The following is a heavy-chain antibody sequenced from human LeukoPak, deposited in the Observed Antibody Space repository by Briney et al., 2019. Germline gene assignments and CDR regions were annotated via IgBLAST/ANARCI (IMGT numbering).Heavy chain of an antibody. CDR2: INPNSGGT. CDR1: GYTFTGYY. V-gene: IGHV1-2*02. J-gene: IGHJ5*02. Sequence: ASVKVSCKASGYTFTGYYMHWVRQAPGQGLEWMGWINPNSGGTNYAQKFQGRVTMTRDTSISTAYMELSRLRSDDTAVYYCARDHALAAAGTGWFDPWGQGTLVTVSS. D-gene: IGHD6-13*01. CDR3: ARDHALAAAGTGWFDP.